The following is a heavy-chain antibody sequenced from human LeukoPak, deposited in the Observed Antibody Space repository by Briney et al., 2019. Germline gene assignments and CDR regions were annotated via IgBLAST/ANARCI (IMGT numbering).Heavy chain of an antibody. J-gene: IGHJ5*02. V-gene: IGHV3-23*01. CDR2: ISGSGGST. D-gene: IGHD2-15*01. Sequence: AGGSLSLSCAASGFTFSSYAMSWVRQAPGKGLEWVSAISGSGGSTYYADSVKGRFTISRDNSKNTLYLQMNSLRAEDTAVYYCAKDSGRTAKSHFDPWGQGTLVTVSS. CDR1: GFTFSSYA. CDR3: AKDSGRTAKSHFDP.